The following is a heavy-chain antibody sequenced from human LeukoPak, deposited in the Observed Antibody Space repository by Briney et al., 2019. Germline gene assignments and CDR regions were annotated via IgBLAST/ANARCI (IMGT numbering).Heavy chain of an antibody. CDR1: GGTFSSYA. J-gene: IGHJ6*02. CDR3: ARSKIYYYYGMDV. V-gene: IGHV1-69*13. CDR2: IIPIFGTA. Sequence: SVKVSCKASGGTFSSYAISWVRQAPGQGLEWMGGIIPIFGTANYAQKFQGRVTITADESTSTAYMELSSLRSGDTAVYYCARSKIYYYYGMDVWGQGTTVTVSS.